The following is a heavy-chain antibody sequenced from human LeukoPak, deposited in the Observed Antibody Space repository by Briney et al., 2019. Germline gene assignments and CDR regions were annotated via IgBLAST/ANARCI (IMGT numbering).Heavy chain of an antibody. J-gene: IGHJ4*02. CDR1: GFTFSSYW. CDR2: IKQDGSEK. V-gene: IGHV3-7*01. Sequence: PGGSLRLSCAASGFTFSSYWMSWVRQAPGKGLEWVANIKQDGSEKYYVDSVKGRFTISRDNAKNSLYLQMNSLRAEDTAVYYCARRQSVYYYDSSGYPVPLFDYWGQGTLVTVSS. CDR3: ARRQSVYYYDSSGYPVPLFDY. D-gene: IGHD3-22*01.